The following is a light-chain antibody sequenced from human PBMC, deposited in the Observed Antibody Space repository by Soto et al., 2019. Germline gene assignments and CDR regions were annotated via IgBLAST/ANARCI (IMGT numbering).Light chain of an antibody. CDR2: DAS. CDR1: LTISRDY. V-gene: IGKV3-20*01. Sequence: NGLTQSPGTLSLSQGERATLSCRASLTISRDYLAWYQQRPGQAPRPLIYDASNRATGIPARFSGSGSGTEFTLTISSLQPDDFATYYCQHYNSYSEAFGQGTKVDIK. CDR3: QHYNSYSEA. J-gene: IGKJ1*01.